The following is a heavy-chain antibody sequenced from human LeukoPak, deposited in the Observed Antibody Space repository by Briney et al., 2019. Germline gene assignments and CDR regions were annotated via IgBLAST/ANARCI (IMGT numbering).Heavy chain of an antibody. CDR2: ISGSGGST. CDR1: GFPFSSYA. J-gene: IGHJ3*02. D-gene: IGHD3-9*01. CDR3: AAHSCPISTGYYSLDAFDI. Sequence: GLLRLSSAASGFPFSSYAMSWVRQAPGKGPGWVGVISGSGGSTYYADSVKGRFTISGDNSKNTLYLQMNSLRAEDTAVYYCAAHSCPISTGYYSLDAFDIWGQGTMVTVSS. V-gene: IGHV3-23*01.